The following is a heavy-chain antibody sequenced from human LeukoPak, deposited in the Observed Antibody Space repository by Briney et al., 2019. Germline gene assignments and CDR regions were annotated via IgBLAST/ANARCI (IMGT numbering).Heavy chain of an antibody. V-gene: IGHV3-23*01. Sequence: GGSLRLSCAASGFTFNSYAMSWVRQAPGKGLEWVSAISGSGGSKYYADSVKGRFTISRDNSKNTLYLQMNSLRAEDTAVYYCAKYRHWNGGYDYWGQGTLVTVSS. D-gene: IGHD1-1*01. CDR3: AKYRHWNGGYDY. CDR2: ISGSGGSK. CDR1: GFTFNSYA. J-gene: IGHJ4*02.